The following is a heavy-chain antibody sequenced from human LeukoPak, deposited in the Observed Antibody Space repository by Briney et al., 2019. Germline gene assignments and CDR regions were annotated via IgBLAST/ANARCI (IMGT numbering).Heavy chain of an antibody. V-gene: IGHV3-30*18. Sequence: GGSLRLSCAASGFPFSSYSMTWVRQAPGKGLEWVAVISYDGSNKYYADSVKGRFTISRDNSKNTLYLQMNSLRAEDTAVYYCAKDQSSSWKYYFDYWGQGTLVTVSS. CDR1: GFPFSSYS. CDR3: AKDQSSSWKYYFDY. J-gene: IGHJ4*02. D-gene: IGHD6-13*01. CDR2: ISYDGSNK.